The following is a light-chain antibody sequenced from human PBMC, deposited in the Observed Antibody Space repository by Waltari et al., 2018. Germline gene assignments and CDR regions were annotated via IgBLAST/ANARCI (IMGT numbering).Light chain of an antibody. J-gene: IGLJ2*01. CDR3: SSFSSSTTLV. CDR1: SSHAGGVNY. CDR2: DVT. Sequence: QSPLPQPASVSGSPGQSITIPCTGSSSHAGGVNYVSWYQHPPDKDPKLLIYDVTTPPSGVSNRFSGSKSGNTASLTISGVQAEDEADYYCSSFSSSTTLVFGGGTKLTVL. V-gene: IGLV2-14*03.